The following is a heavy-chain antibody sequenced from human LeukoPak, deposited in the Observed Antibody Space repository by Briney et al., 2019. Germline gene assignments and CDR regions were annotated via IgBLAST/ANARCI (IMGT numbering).Heavy chain of an antibody. Sequence: LGESLKISCKGSGYSFTRYWISWVRQMPGKGLEWMGRIDPSDSYTNYSPSFQGHVTISADKSISTAYLQWSSLKASDTAMYYCASGVPHYDILTGDRDAFDIWGQGTMVTVSS. CDR2: IDPSDSYT. CDR3: ASGVPHYDILTGDRDAFDI. CDR1: GYSFTRYW. J-gene: IGHJ3*02. V-gene: IGHV5-10-1*01. D-gene: IGHD3-9*01.